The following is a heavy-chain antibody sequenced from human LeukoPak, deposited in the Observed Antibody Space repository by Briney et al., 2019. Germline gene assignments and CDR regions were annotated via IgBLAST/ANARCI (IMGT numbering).Heavy chain of an antibody. D-gene: IGHD1-26*01. Sequence: PGRSLRLSCAASGFTFSSYAMHWVRQAPGKGLEWVAVISYDGSNKYYADSVKGRFTISRDNSKNTLYLQMNSLRAEDTAVYYCARGEGSFWGQGTLVIVSS. CDR3: ARGEGSF. CDR1: GFTFSSYA. CDR2: ISYDGSNK. J-gene: IGHJ4*02. V-gene: IGHV3-30-3*01.